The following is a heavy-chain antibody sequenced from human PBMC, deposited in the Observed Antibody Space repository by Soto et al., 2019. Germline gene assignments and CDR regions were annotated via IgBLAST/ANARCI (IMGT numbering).Heavy chain of an antibody. CDR1: GGTFSSYA. CDR3: ARTTNYYDSSGLEY. CDR2: IIPIFGTA. V-gene: IGHV1-69*12. Sequence: QVQLVQSGAEVKKPGSSVKVSCKASGGTFSSYAISWVRQAPGQGLEWMGGIIPIFGTANYAQKFQGRGTITADESTSTAYMELSSLRSEDTAVYYCARTTNYYDSSGLEYWGQGTLVTVSS. D-gene: IGHD3-22*01. J-gene: IGHJ4*02.